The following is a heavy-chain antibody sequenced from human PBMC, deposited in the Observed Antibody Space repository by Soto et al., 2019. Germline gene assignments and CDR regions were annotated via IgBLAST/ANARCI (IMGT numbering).Heavy chain of an antibody. CDR2: IWYDGSNK. Sequence: PVGSLRLSCAASGFTFSSYGMHWVRQAPGKGLEWVAVIWYDGSNKYYADSVKGRFTISRDNSKNTLYLQMNSLRAEDTAVYYCARAGLWFGELLGNYYYYGMDVWGQGTTVTVSS. D-gene: IGHD3-10*01. J-gene: IGHJ6*02. V-gene: IGHV3-33*01. CDR1: GFTFSSYG. CDR3: ARAGLWFGELLGNYYYYGMDV.